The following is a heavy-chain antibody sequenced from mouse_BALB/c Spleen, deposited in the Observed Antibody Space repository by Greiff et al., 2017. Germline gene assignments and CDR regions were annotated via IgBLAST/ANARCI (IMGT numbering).Heavy chain of an antibody. J-gene: IGHJ3*01. CDR3: ARGITTATAWFAY. Sequence: EVKLVESGGGLVQPGGSLKLSCAASGFTFSSYTMSWVRQTPEKRLEWVAYISNGGGSTYYPDTVKGRFTISRDNAKNTLYLQMSSLKSEDTAMYYCARGITTATAWFAYWGQGTLVTVSA. D-gene: IGHD1-2*01. CDR1: GFTFSSYT. V-gene: IGHV5-12-2*01. CDR2: ISNGGGST.